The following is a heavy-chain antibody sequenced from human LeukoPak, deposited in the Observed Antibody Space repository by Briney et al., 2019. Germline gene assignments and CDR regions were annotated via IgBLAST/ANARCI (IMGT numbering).Heavy chain of an antibody. D-gene: IGHD1-26*01. CDR2: ISSSSSYI. CDR1: GFTFSSYS. CDR3: ARVGVGATHNAFDI. J-gene: IGHJ3*02. V-gene: IGHV3-21*01. Sequence: TGGSLRLSCAASGFTFSSYSMNWVRQAPGKGLEWVSSISSSSSYIYYADSVKGRFTISRDNAKNSLYLQMNSLRAEDTAVYYCARVGVGATHNAFDIWGQGTMVTVSS.